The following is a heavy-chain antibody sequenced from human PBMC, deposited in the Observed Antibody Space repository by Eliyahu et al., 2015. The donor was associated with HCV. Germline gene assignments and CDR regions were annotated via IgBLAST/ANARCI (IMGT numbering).Heavy chain of an antibody. V-gene: IGHV1-69*06. CDR1: GGTFSSYA. CDR3: ARGSYDSSGYYYLRWGTFDY. CDR2: IIPIFGTA. J-gene: IGHJ4*02. D-gene: IGHD3-22*01. Sequence: EVKKPGSSVKVSCKASGGTFSSYAISWVRQAPGQGLEWMGGIIPIFGTANYAQKFQGRVTITADKSTSTAYMELSSLRSEDTAVYYCARGSYDSSGYYYLRWGTFDYWGQGTLVTVSS.